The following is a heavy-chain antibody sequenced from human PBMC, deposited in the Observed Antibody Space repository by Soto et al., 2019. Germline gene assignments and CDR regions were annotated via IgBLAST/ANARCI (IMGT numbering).Heavy chain of an antibody. V-gene: IGHV4-59*02. D-gene: IGHD3-10*01. Sequence: PSETLSLTCTVYGGSVTSHYWSWIRQPPGKGLEWIGFIHYSGGTKYNPSLESRVTMSVDTSQNQLSLRLNSVTAADTAVYYCARESAGSGKNNWFDPWGLGILVTV. J-gene: IGHJ5*02. CDR3: ARESAGSGKNNWFDP. CDR1: GGSVTSHY. CDR2: IHYSGGT.